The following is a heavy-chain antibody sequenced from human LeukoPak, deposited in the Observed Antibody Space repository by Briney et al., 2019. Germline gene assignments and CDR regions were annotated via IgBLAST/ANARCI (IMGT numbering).Heavy chain of an antibody. CDR1: GGSFSGFH. CDR2: INHSGST. Sequence: SETLSLTCAVYGGSFSGFHWTWIRQPPGKGLEWIGEINHSGSTNYSPSLRGRVTISVDTSKNQFSLKLFSVTAADTAVYYCARGRDNYNFAYWGQGTLVTVSS. D-gene: IGHD5-24*01. CDR3: ARGRDNYNFAY. J-gene: IGHJ4*02. V-gene: IGHV4-34*01.